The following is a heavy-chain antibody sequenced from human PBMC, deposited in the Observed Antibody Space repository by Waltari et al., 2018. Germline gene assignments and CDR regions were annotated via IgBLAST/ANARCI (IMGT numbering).Heavy chain of an antibody. CDR3: ARDRVVATIFLFDY. V-gene: IGHV3-48*04. CDR1: GFTFSSYS. J-gene: IGHJ4*02. Sequence: EVQLVESGGGLVQPGGSLRLSCAASGFTFSSYSMNWVRQAPGKGLEWVSYISSSSSTIYYADSVKGRFTISRDNAKNSLYLQMNSLRAEDTAVYYCARDRVVATIFLFDYWGQGTLVTVSS. CDR2: ISSSSSTI. D-gene: IGHD5-12*01.